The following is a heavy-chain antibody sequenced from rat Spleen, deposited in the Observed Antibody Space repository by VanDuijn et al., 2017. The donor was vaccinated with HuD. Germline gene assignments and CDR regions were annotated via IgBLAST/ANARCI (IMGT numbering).Heavy chain of an antibody. CDR1: GFSLTSYN. Sequence: QVQLKESGPGLVQPSQTLSLTCTVSGFSLTSYNVHWVRQPTGKGLEWMGVISSGGSTYYNSALKSRLSISRDTSKSQVFLKMNSLQTEDTAMYFCARWGDYWGQGVMVTVSS. CDR2: ISSGGST. V-gene: IGHV2-30*01. J-gene: IGHJ2*01. CDR3: ARWGDY.